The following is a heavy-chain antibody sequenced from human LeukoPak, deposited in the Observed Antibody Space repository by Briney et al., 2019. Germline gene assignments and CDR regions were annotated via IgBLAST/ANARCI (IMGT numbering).Heavy chain of an antibody. D-gene: IGHD3-3*01. CDR1: GYTFTGYY. V-gene: IGHV1-8*02. CDR2: INPNSGNT. CDR3: ARGPYYDFWSGYYDTHLDY. Sequence: ASVKVSCKASGYTFTGYYMHWVRQAPGQGLEWMGRINPNSGNTGYAQKFQGRVTMTRNTSISTAYMELSSLRSEDTAVYYCARGPYYDFWSGYYDTHLDYWGQGTLVTVSS. J-gene: IGHJ4*02.